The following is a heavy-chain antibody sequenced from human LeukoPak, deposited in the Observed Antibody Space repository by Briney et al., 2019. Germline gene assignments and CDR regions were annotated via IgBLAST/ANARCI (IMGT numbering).Heavy chain of an antibody. Sequence: GGSLRLSCAASGFTFSSYNMNWVRQAPGKGLEWVSSISSSSSYIYYADSVKGRFTISRDNAKNSLYLQMNSLRAEDTAVYYYARDDSSGYYYFDYWGQGTLVTVSS. CDR3: ARDDSSGYYYFDY. J-gene: IGHJ4*02. V-gene: IGHV3-21*01. CDR2: ISSSSSYI. CDR1: GFTFSSYN. D-gene: IGHD3-22*01.